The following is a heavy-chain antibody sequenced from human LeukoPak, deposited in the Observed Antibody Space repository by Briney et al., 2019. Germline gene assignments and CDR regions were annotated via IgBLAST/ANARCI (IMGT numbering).Heavy chain of an antibody. CDR2: MNPNSGNT. D-gene: IGHD1-26*01. V-gene: IGHV1-8*03. J-gene: IGHJ6*03. Sequence: ASVKVSCKASGYTFTSYDINWARQATGQGLEWMGWMNPNSGNTGYAQKFQGRVTITRNTSISTAYMELSSLRSEDTAVYYCARAAATLDYYYYTDVWGKGTTVTVSS. CDR3: ARAAATLDYYYYTDV. CDR1: GYTFTSYD.